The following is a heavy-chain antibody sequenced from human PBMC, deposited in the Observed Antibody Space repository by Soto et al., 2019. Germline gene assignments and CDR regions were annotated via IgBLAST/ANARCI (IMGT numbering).Heavy chain of an antibody. CDR3: ASQWLVAYYFDY. Sequence: GGSLRLSCAASGFTFSSYAMSWVRQAPGKGLEWVSAISGSGGSTYYADSVKGRFTISRDNSKNTLYLQMNSLRAEDTAVYYCASQWLVAYYFDYWGQGTLVTVSS. V-gene: IGHV3-23*01. CDR2: ISGSGGST. CDR1: GFTFSSYA. D-gene: IGHD6-19*01. J-gene: IGHJ4*02.